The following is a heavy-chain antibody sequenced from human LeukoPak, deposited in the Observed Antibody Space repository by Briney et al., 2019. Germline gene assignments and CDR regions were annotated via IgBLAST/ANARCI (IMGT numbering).Heavy chain of an antibody. Sequence: GGSLRLSCAASGFTFSDYEMNWVRQAPGKGLEWVSYISSTDNTIYYADSVKGRFTISRDNAMNSLYLQMTSLRAEDTALYYCARDGSGWAFDDWGQGTLVTVSS. CDR3: ARDGSGWAFDD. D-gene: IGHD6-19*01. V-gene: IGHV3-48*03. CDR1: GFTFSDYE. J-gene: IGHJ4*02. CDR2: ISSTDNTI.